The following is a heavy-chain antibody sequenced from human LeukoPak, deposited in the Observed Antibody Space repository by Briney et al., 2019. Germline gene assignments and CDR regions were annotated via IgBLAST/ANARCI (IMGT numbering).Heavy chain of an antibody. J-gene: IGHJ4*02. CDR2: INTDGSSP. CDR3: ARSAYDYDSSGYNTPYYFDY. Sequence: GGSLRLSCAASGFIFSSFWMHWVRQAPGKGLVWVSRINTDGSSPTYADSVKGRFTISRDNAKNTLYLQMNSLRAEDTAVYYCARSAYDYDSSGYNTPYYFDYWGQGTPVTVSS. D-gene: IGHD3-22*01. CDR1: GFIFSSFW. V-gene: IGHV3-74*01.